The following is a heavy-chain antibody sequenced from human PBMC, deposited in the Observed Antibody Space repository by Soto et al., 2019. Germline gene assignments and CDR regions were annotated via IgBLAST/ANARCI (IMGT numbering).Heavy chain of an antibody. CDR3: VRWYNGFDL. D-gene: IGHD1-20*01. Sequence: PGGSLRLSCAASGFIFGDYAMGWIRQAPGKGLEWISYISLSGYVKYYTDSVKGRFTSSRDNAKNSLHLQMDNLAAGDTAVYYCVRWYNGFDLWGQGTRVTVSS. CDR1: GFIFGDYA. CDR2: ISLSGYVK. V-gene: IGHV3-11*01. J-gene: IGHJ4*02.